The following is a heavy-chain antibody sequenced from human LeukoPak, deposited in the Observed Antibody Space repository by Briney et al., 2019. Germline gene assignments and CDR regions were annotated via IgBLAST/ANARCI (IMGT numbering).Heavy chain of an antibody. CDR2: ISNSGSYI. V-gene: IGHV3-21*01. D-gene: IGHD4-17*01. CDR1: GFTFSSYS. Sequence: GSLRLSCAASGFTFSSYSMNWVRQAPGKGLEWVSSISNSGSYIYYADSVKGRFTISRDNSKNTLYLQMNSLRAEDTAVYYCARDRGTVITRDAFDIWGQGTMVTVSS. J-gene: IGHJ3*02. CDR3: ARDRGTVITRDAFDI.